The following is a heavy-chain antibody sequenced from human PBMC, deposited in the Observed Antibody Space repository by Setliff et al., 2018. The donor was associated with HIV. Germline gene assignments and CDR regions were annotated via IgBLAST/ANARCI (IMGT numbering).Heavy chain of an antibody. V-gene: IGHV4-39*02. CDR1: GASVSTTGYY. J-gene: IGHJ3*02. D-gene: IGHD3-3*01. CDR3: ATYLSDNYLDGAFDI. Sequence: LSLTCTVSGASVSTTGYYWGWPRQSPGKGLQWIGTTFYSGSTYYNPSLKSRVTISLDTSNNDFSLTLTSVTAADTALYFCATYLSDNYLDGAFDIWGRGTMVTVSS. CDR2: TFYSGST.